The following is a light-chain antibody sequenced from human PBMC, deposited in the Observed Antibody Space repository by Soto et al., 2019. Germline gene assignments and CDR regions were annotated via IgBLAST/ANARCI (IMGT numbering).Light chain of an antibody. J-gene: IGKJ1*01. CDR1: QSVLYSSKNKYY. Sequence: DIVMTQSPDSLAVSLGERATINCKSSQSVLYSSKNKYYLAWYQHKAGQPPKLLIYWASTRESGVPDRFSGSGSGTDFTLTISSLQAEDVAVYYCQQYYSSPPTFGQGTKVEIK. V-gene: IGKV4-1*01. CDR3: QQYYSSPPT. CDR2: WAS.